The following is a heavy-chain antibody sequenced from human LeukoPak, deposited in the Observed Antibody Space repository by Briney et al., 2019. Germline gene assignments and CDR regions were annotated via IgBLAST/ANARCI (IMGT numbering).Heavy chain of an antibody. CDR3: AGQYTPYDAFDY. CDR2: MYHDGTS. V-gene: IGHV4-38-2*02. J-gene: IGHJ4*02. CDR1: DYSISSGYY. Sequence: SETLSLTCTVSDYSISSGYYWGWIRQPPGKGLEWIGSMYHDGTSYYNPSLKSRVTISVDTSKNQFSLKVTSVTAADTAVYYCAGQYTPYDAFDYWGQGTLVTVSS. D-gene: IGHD2-15*01.